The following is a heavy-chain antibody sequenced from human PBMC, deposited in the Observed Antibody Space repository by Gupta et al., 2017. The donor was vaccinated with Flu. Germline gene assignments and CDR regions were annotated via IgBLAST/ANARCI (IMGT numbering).Heavy chain of an antibody. Sequence: QVQLQQWRAGLLKPSETLSLTCAAYGGSFSAYSSCWLRQPPGKGLERMGEINHRGSTNYNPARKRGVTITVDTAKNQVSQKGSAVTGAETAVYYCAGVRGLVAGTDYFDYWGEGTLVTVSS. D-gene: IGHD6-19*01. CDR1: GGSFSAYS. CDR2: INHRGST. CDR3: AGVRGLVAGTDYFDY. V-gene: IGHV4-34*01. J-gene: IGHJ4*02.